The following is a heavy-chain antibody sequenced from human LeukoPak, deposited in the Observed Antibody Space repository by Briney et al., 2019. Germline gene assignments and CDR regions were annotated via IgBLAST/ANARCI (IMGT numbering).Heavy chain of an antibody. CDR3: ARVRYGELDV. V-gene: IGHV3-23*01. J-gene: IGHJ6*02. CDR1: GFTFSSYA. CDR2: MSGSGGST. D-gene: IGHD4-17*01. Sequence: GGSLRLSCATSGFTFSSYAMSWVRQAPGKGLEWVSSMSGSGGSTYYADSVKGRFTISRDDSKNTLYLQMNSLRAEDTAVYYCARVRYGELDVWGQGTTVTVSS.